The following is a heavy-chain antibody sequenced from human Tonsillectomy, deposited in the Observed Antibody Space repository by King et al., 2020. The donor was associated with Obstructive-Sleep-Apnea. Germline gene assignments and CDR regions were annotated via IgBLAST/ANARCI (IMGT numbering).Heavy chain of an antibody. V-gene: IGHV4-59*08. CDR3: AGLPGDSGGHVHYYGVDV. CDR1: GDSINKYY. Sequence: QLQESGPGVVKPSETLSLTCTVSGDSINKYYWSWFRQPPGKKLEWLGYIFWSGPTNYNPSLKSRVTISVDRSTNQFSLNLSSVTAADTAGYFCAGLPGDSGGHVHYYGVDVWGQGTTVTVSS. D-gene: IGHD5-12*01. J-gene: IGHJ6*02. CDR2: IFWSGPT.